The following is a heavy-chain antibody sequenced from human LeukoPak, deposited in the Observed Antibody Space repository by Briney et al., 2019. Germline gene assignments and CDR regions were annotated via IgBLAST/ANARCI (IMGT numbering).Heavy chain of an antibody. Sequence: ASVKVSCKASGYTLTEFSMHWVRQAPGKGLEWMGGFNPKNGGTIYTQKFQGRVTMTKDTSTGTAYMQLSRLRSDDTAVYYCALLLGQQFAPTRDAFDLLGQGTMVTVS. J-gene: IGHJ3*01. D-gene: IGHD1/OR15-1a*01. CDR3: ALLLGQQFAPTRDAFDL. CDR1: GYTLTEFS. V-gene: IGHV1-24*01. CDR2: FNPKNGGT.